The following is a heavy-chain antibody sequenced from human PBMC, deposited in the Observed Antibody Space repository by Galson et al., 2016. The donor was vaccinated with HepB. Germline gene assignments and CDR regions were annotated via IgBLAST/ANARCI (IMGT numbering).Heavy chain of an antibody. Sequence: SLRLSCAASGFTFDDYAMHWVRQAPGKGLEWVSGISWNSGDTGYADSVKGRFTISRDNAQKSLYLQMNSLRPEDTAFYYCAQGAPAALWPRGGLDVWGQGTTVTVSS. CDR3: AQGAPAALWPRGGLDV. CDR2: ISWNSGDT. V-gene: IGHV3-9*01. CDR1: GFTFDDYA. J-gene: IGHJ6*02. D-gene: IGHD6-25*01.